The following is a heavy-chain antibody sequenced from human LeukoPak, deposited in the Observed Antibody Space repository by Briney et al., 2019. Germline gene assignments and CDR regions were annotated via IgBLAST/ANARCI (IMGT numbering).Heavy chain of an antibody. CDR1: GGSISSGGYY. CDR3: ASPYSLTKYYFDY. CDR2: IYYSGST. Sequence: SETLSVTCTVSGGSISSGGYYWSWIRQHPGKGLEWIGYIYYSGSTYYNPSLKSRVTISVDTSKNQFSLKLSSVTAADTAVYYCASPYSLTKYYFDYWGQGTLVTVSS. V-gene: IGHV4-31*03. D-gene: IGHD5-18*01. J-gene: IGHJ4*02.